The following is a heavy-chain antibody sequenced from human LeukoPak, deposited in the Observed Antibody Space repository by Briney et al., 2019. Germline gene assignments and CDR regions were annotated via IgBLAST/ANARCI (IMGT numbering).Heavy chain of an antibody. J-gene: IGHJ4*02. CDR1: GYTFTSYD. V-gene: IGHV1-2*02. CDR3: ATLVRGSNSYYPY. CDR2: TNPNTGDT. D-gene: IGHD3-10*01. Sequence: ASVKVSCKASGYTFTSYDINWVRQATGQGLEWMGWTNPNTGDTNYPQKFQGRVTMTTDTSISTAYMDLSRLSSDDTAVYYCATLVRGSNSYYPYWGQGTLVTVSS.